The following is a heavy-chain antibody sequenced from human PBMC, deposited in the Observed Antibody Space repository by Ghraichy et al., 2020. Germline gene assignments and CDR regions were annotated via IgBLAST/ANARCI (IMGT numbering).Heavy chain of an antibody. CDR2: ISYDGSNK. J-gene: IGHJ4*02. CDR1: GFTFSSYG. Sequence: GGSLRLSCAASGFTFSSYGMHWVRQAPGKGLEWVAVISYDGSNKYYADSVKGRFTISRDNSKNTLYLQMNSLRAEDTAVYYCAKDIYGASDYWGQGTLVTVSS. V-gene: IGHV3-30*18. CDR3: AKDIYGASDY. D-gene: IGHD4-17*01.